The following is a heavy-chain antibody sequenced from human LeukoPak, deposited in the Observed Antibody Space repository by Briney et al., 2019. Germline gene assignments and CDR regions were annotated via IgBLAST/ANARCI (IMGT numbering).Heavy chain of an antibody. V-gene: IGHV4-34*01. J-gene: IGHJ5*02. CDR1: GGSFSGYY. Sequence: SETLSLTCAVYGGSFSGYYWSWIRQPPGKGLEWIGEINHSGSTNYNPSLKSRVTISVDTSKNQFSLKLSSVTAADTAVYYCARVAITMVRGGGFDPWGQGTLVTVSS. CDR2: INHSGST. D-gene: IGHD3-10*01. CDR3: ARVAITMVRGGGFDP.